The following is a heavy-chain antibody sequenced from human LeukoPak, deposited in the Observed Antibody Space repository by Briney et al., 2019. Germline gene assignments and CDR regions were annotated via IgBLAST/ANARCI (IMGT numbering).Heavy chain of an antibody. CDR2: INTNTGNP. J-gene: IGHJ4*02. CDR3: ARLTGGIRGYSYGYRDY. Sequence: GASVKVSCKASGYAFTNYGMNWVRQAPGQGLEWMGWINTNTGNPTYAQGFTGRFVFSLDTSVSTAYLQISSLKAEDTAVYYCARLTGGIRGYSYGYRDYWGQGTLVTVSS. V-gene: IGHV7-4-1*02. D-gene: IGHD5-18*01. CDR1: GYAFTNYG.